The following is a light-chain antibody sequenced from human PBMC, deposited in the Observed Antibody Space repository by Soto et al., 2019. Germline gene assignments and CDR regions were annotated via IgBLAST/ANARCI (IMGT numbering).Light chain of an antibody. V-gene: IGLV2-8*01. J-gene: IGLJ1*01. CDR3: SSYAGSNTDYV. Sequence: QSALTQPASVSGSPGQSITISCTGTSSDVGGYNYVSWYQQHPGKAPKLMIYEVSKRPSGVSDRFSGSKSGNTASLTVSGLQAEDEADYYCSSYAGSNTDYVFGTGTKLTVL. CDR1: SSDVGGYNY. CDR2: EVS.